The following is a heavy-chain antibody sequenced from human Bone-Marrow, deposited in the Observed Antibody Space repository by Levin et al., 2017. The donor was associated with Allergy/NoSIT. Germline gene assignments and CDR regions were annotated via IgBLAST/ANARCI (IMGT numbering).Heavy chain of an antibody. J-gene: IGHJ4*02. D-gene: IGHD2-2*01. CDR3: AREKIRYCSSTSCSTAGDFDY. V-gene: IGHV3-30*04. CDR2: ISYDGSNK. CDR1: GFTFSSYA. Sequence: GGSLRLSCAASGFTFSSYAMHWVRQAPGKGLEWVAVISYDGSNKYYADSVKGRFTISRDNSKNTLYLQMNSLRAEDTAVYYCAREKIRYCSSTSCSTAGDFDYWGQGTLVTVSS.